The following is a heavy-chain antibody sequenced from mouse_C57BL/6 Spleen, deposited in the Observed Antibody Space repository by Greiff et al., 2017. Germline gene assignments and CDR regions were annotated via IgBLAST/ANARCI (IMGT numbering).Heavy chain of an antibody. Sequence: GGGLVQPKGSLKLSCAASGFSFNTYAMNWVRQAPGKGLEWVARIRSKSNNYATYYADSVKDRFTISRDDSESMLYLQMNNLKTEDTAMYYCVRDGGTFFDYWGQGTTRTVSS. D-gene: IGHD4-1*01. CDR3: VRDGGTFFDY. CDR1: GFSFNTYA. V-gene: IGHV10-1*01. J-gene: IGHJ2*01. CDR2: IRSKSNNYAT.